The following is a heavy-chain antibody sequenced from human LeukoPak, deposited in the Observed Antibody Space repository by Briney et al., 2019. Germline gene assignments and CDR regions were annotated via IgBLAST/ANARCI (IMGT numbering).Heavy chain of an antibody. D-gene: IGHD4-23*01. J-gene: IGHJ4*02. CDR1: GYTFTSYY. V-gene: IGHV1-46*01. CDR3: ARDLVTDGLGY. Sequence: VSVKVSCKASGYTFTSYYMHWVRQAPGQGLEWMGIINPSGGSTSYAQKFQGRVTMTRDTSTSTVYMELSSLRSEDTAVYYCARDLVTDGLGYWGQGTLVTVSS. CDR2: INPSGGST.